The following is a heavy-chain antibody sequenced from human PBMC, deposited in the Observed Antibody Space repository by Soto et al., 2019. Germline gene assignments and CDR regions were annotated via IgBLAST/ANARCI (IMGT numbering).Heavy chain of an antibody. CDR3: ARGDAPTVTAIDYFDP. V-gene: IGHV4-4*02. CDR2: IYHSGTA. Sequence: QVQLQESGPGLVKPSGTLSLTCAVSGDSINSRNWWTWVRQSPGKGLECIGEIYHSGTANYNPSLKSRVTMSVDKSKNHFSLNLTSVTAADTAIYYCARGDAPTVTAIDYFDPWGQGLLVTVSS. CDR1: GDSINSRNW. D-gene: IGHD4-17*01. J-gene: IGHJ5*02.